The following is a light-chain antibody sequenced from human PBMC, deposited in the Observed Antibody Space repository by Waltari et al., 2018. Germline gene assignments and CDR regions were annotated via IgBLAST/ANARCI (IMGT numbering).Light chain of an antibody. CDR1: QSVGRS. Sequence: LLTQSPGTLSLSPGERATLSCRSSQSVGRSLAGYQQKPVQAPRLLIYGASTRFTGIPDRFSGSGSGTDFSLTISRLEPEDFAVYYCQHYVRLPATFGQGTTVEIK. CDR2: GAS. CDR3: QHYVRLPAT. V-gene: IGKV3-20*01. J-gene: IGKJ1*01.